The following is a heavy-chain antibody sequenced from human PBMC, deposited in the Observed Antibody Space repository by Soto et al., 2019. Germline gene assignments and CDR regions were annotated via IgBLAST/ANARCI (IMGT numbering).Heavy chain of an antibody. Sequence: QVQLVQSGAEVKKPGSSVKVSCKASGGTFSSYTISWVRQAPGQGLEWMGRIIPILGIANYAQKLQGRVTITADKSTSTAYMELGSLRSGDTAVYYCARDKGSSWNAAGGWGQGTLVTVSS. V-gene: IGHV1-69*08. CDR2: IIPILGIA. CDR3: ARDKGSSWNAAGG. J-gene: IGHJ4*02. CDR1: GGTFSSYT. D-gene: IGHD6-13*01.